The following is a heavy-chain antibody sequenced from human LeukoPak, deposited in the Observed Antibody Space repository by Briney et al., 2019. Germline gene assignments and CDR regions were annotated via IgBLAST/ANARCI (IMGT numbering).Heavy chain of an antibody. V-gene: IGHV4-61*01. CDR1: GYSISRGYS. Sequence: SETLSLTCAVSGYSISRGYSWGWIRQPPGKGLEWIGYIYYSGSTNYNPSLKSRVTISVDTSKNQFSLRLSSVTAADTAVYYCARVLMTTDAFDIWGQGTMVTVSS. CDR2: IYYSGST. D-gene: IGHD4-11*01. J-gene: IGHJ3*02. CDR3: ARVLMTTDAFDI.